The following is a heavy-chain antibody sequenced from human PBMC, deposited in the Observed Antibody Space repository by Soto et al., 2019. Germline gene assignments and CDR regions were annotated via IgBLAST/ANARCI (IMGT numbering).Heavy chain of an antibody. CDR2: ISRSGDST. Sequence: QVQLVQSGAEVKKPGASVKVSCKASAYTLINYYIHWVRQAPGQGLEWMGIISRSGDSTTYAQKFQGRVTVTRETSPXTVYMELSGLRSEDTAVYYCATEPPTPNHNPGFDYWGQGTLVTVSS. J-gene: IGHJ4*02. D-gene: IGHD2-15*01. V-gene: IGHV1-46*01. CDR3: ATEPPTPNHNPGFDY. CDR1: AYTLINYY.